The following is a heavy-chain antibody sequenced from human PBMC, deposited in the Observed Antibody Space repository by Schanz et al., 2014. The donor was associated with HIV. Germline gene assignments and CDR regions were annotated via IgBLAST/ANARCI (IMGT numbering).Heavy chain of an antibody. D-gene: IGHD3-9*01. CDR3: AKDWARTAGYCFHY. J-gene: IGHJ4*02. CDR2: INWSGSST. Sequence: EVQLVESGGGVVRPGGSLRLSCAASGFIFQDYAMSWVRQAPGKGLEWVSGINWSGSSTAYADSVNGRFTISRDNAKNSLYLQMNSLRAEDTAFYYCAKDWARTAGYCFHYGGQGTLVTVSS. CDR1: GFIFQDYA. V-gene: IGHV3-20*04.